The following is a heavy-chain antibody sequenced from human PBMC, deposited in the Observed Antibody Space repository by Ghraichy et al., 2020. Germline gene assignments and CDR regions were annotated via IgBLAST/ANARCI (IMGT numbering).Heavy chain of an antibody. CDR2: ISAYNGNT. CDR1: GYTFTSYG. CDR3: ARDVGFNYYGSGSYSTDYYMDV. J-gene: IGHJ6*03. Sequence: ASVKVSCKASGYTFTSYGISWVRQAPGQGLEWMGWISAYNGNTNYAQKLQGRVTMTTDTSTSTAYMELRSLRSDDTAVYYCARDVGFNYYGSGSYSTDYYMDVWGKGTTVTVSS. V-gene: IGHV1-18*04. D-gene: IGHD3-10*01.